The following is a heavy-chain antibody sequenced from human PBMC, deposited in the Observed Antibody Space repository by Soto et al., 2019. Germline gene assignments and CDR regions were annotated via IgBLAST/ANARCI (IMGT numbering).Heavy chain of an antibody. D-gene: IGHD6-19*01. CDR2: VSHDGRNT. Sequence: VQLVESGGGVVQPGRSLRLSCAASGFTFSDYAMHWVRQAPGKGLELVAVVSHDGRNTHYADSVKGRFTISRDSSKNTVSLEMTSLRAEDTAVYYWAKGGRQWLVTSDFNYWGQGALVTVSS. V-gene: IGHV3-30*18. CDR1: GFTFSDYA. J-gene: IGHJ4*02. CDR3: AKGGRQWLVTSDFNY.